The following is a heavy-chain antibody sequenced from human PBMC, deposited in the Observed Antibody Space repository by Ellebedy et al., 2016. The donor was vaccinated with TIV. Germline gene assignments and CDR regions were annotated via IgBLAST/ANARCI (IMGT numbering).Heavy chain of an antibody. CDR2: IYYDGST. D-gene: IGHD2-15*01. CDR1: GGSISSDNYY. J-gene: IGHJ4*02. Sequence: GSLRLXCAVSGGSISSDNYYWDWIRQPPGKGLEWIGSIYYDGSTYYNPSLKSRVTISVDTSKNQFSLKLSSVTAADTAVYYCARHVYYCSGGSCYDYWGQGTLVTVSS. CDR3: ARHVYYCSGGSCYDY. V-gene: IGHV4-39*01.